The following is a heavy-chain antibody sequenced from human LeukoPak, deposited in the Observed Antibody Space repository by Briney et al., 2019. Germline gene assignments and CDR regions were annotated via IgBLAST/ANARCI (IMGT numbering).Heavy chain of an antibody. V-gene: IGHV1-18*01. CDR3: ARAPLGYCSGGSCYTLPDY. CDR2: ISAYNGNT. CDR1: GYTFTSYG. J-gene: IGHJ4*02. Sequence: GASVKVSCKASGYTFTSYGISWVRQAPGQGLEWMGWISAYNGNTNYAQKFQGRVTITRNTSISTAYMELSSLRSEDTAVYYCARAPLGYCSGGSCYTLPDYWGQGTLVTVSS. D-gene: IGHD2-15*01.